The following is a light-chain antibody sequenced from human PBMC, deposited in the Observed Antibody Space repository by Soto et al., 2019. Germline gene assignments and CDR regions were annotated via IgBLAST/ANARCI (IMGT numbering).Light chain of an antibody. CDR2: DAS. J-gene: IGKJ4*01. V-gene: IGKV1-33*01. Sequence: DIQMTQSPSSLSASVGDRVTITCQASGNIRNHLNWYQQKAGKAPKLLIYDASNLETVVPSRFSGSGSGTHFTFTISSLQPEDVATYYCHQYDNAPTFGGGTKVEIK. CDR1: GNIRNH. CDR3: HQYDNAPT.